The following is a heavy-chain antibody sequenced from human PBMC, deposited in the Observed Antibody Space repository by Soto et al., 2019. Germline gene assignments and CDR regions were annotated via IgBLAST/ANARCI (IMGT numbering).Heavy chain of an antibody. D-gene: IGHD3-16*02. J-gene: IGHJ1*01. CDR3: ASHPAGPNIARYFQH. CDR1: GGSFSGYY. V-gene: IGHV4-34*01. Sequence: SETLSLTCAVYGGSFSGYYWSWIRQPPGKGLEWIGEINHSGSTNYNPSLKSRVTISVDTSKNQFSLKLSSVTAADTAVYYCASHPAGPNIARYFQHWGQGTLVTVSS. CDR2: INHSGST.